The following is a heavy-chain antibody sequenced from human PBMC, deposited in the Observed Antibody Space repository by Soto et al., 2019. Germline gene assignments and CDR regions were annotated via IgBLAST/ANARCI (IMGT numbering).Heavy chain of an antibody. J-gene: IGHJ4*02. Sequence: GESLKISCKGSGYSFTSYWIGWVRQMPGKGLEWMGIIYPGDSDTRYSPSFQGQVTISADKSISTAYLQWSSLKASDTAMYYCASGTIPFSSGWYYFDYWGQGTLVTVSS. D-gene: IGHD6-19*01. CDR2: IYPGDSDT. V-gene: IGHV5-51*01. CDR1: GYSFTSYW. CDR3: ASGTIPFSSGWYYFDY.